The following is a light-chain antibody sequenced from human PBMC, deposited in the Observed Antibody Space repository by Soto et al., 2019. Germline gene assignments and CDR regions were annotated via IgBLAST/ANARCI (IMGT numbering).Light chain of an antibody. Sequence: DIQMTQSPSSLSASLGDRVTITCRASQRIATYLNWYRQKPGKAPELLIYAASSLQSGVPSTLSGSGSGTDVTRTISSLQPDDFATYYCQQSYSTPRTFGQGTKLEI. CDR2: AAS. CDR1: QRIATY. V-gene: IGKV1-39*01. J-gene: IGKJ2*01. CDR3: QQSYSTPRT.